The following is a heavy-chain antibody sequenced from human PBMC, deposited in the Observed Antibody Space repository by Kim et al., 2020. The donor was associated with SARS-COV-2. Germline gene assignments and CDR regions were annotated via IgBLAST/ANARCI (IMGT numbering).Heavy chain of an antibody. Sequence: GESLKISCKGSGYSFTSYWIGWVRQMPGKGLEWMGIIYPGDSDTRYSPSFQGQVTISADKSISTAYLQWSSLKASDTAMYYCARTAVAGSYYYYYYAMDVWGQGTTVTVSS. CDR1: GYSFTSYW. J-gene: IGHJ6*02. CDR3: ARTAVAGSYYYYYYAMDV. D-gene: IGHD6-19*01. CDR2: IYPGDSDT. V-gene: IGHV5-51*01.